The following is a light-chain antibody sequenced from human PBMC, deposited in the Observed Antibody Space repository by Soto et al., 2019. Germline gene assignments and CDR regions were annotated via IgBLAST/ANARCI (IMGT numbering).Light chain of an antibody. CDR2: SAS. CDR3: QQADSFPYT. J-gene: IGKJ2*01. V-gene: IGKV1-12*02. Sequence: DIQMTQSPSSVSASVGDRVTITCRASQAISDWVAWYQQKPGKAPKLLIHSASSLQNEVPPRFSGSKSGTDFTLTVSGLQPEDVATDYCQQADSFPYTFGRGNKLEI. CDR1: QAISDW.